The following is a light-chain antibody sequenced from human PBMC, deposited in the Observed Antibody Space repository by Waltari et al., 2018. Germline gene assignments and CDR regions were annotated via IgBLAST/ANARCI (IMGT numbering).Light chain of an antibody. Sequence: QSVLTQPPSASGTPGQKVTISCNGSSSNIGSNYVYWYQQFPGTVPKLLIFKNNQRPSGVPDRFSDSKSGTSASLAINGLRSEDEADYYCAAWDDSLSGLVLGGGTKVTVL. CDR3: AAWDDSLSGLV. CDR2: KNN. V-gene: IGLV1-47*01. CDR1: SSNIGSNY. J-gene: IGLJ3*02.